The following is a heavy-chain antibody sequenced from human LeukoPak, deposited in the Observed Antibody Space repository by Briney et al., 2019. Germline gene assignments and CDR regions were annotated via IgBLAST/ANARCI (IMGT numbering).Heavy chain of an antibody. J-gene: IGHJ4*02. CDR2: INPNNGGT. D-gene: IGHD3-10*01. V-gene: IGHV1-2*02. CDR1: GYTFTGYY. Sequence: ASVKVSCKASGYTFTGYYMHWVRQVPGQGLGWMGWINPNNGGTNYAQKFQGRVTMTRDTSISTAYMELSRLKSDDTAVYYCARDRTFYSGSGSYYFDYWGQGSLVTVSS. CDR3: ARDRTFYSGSGSYYFDY.